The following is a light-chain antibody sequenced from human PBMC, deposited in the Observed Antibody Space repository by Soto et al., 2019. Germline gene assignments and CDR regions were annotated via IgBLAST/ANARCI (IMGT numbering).Light chain of an antibody. CDR1: QSVNSY. V-gene: IGKV3-11*01. CDR3: QQRLSWPPLT. Sequence: EIVLTQSPATLSLSPGERATLSCRASQSVNSYLAWYQQKPGQAPRLLIYDASNRATGIPARFSGSGSGTDFTLTITSLEPEDFAVYYCQQRLSWPPLTFGGGTRVEIK. CDR2: DAS. J-gene: IGKJ4*01.